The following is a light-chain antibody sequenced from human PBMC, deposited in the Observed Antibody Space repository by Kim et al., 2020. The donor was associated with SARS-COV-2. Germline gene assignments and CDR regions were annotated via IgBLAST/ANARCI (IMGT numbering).Light chain of an antibody. V-gene: IGKV1-33*01. CDR1: QDVKFY. CDR2: DAS. CDR3: QQYDNVPPA. J-gene: IGKJ2*01. Sequence: DIQMTQPPSSVSASVGDRVTITCQATQDVKFYLNWYKQKPGRAPKLLIYDASHLQTGVPSRFSGSGSGTDFTFTISSLQPGDVATYYCQQYDNVPPAFGQGTKLEI.